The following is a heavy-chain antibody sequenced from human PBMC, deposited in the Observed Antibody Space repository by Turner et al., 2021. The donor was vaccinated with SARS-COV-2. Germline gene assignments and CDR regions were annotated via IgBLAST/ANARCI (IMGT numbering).Heavy chain of an antibody. Sequence: ELQLVDSGGGLVQPGASLRLSCSASGVTVSSNYMSWVRQAPGKGLEWFSVIYSGGSTYYADSVKGRFTISRHNYKNTLYLQVNSLRAEDTDVYYCERDLVSNGMDVWGQGTTVTVYS. D-gene: IGHD3-16*01. V-gene: IGHV3-53*04. J-gene: IGHJ6*02. CDR2: IYSGGST. CDR3: ERDLVSNGMDV. CDR1: GVTVSSNY.